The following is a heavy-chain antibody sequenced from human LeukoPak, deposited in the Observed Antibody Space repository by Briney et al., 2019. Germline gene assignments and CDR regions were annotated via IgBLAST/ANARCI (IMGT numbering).Heavy chain of an antibody. V-gene: IGHV3-21*01. CDR1: GFTFSSYS. D-gene: IGHD1-14*01. Sequence: TPGGSLRLSCAASGFTFSSYSMNWVRQAPGKGLEWVSSISSSSSYIYYADSVKGRFAISRDNAKNSLYLQMNSLRAEDTAVYYCARTGYSHYYMDVWGKGTTVTISS. CDR3: ARTGYSHYYMDV. CDR2: ISSSSSYI. J-gene: IGHJ6*03.